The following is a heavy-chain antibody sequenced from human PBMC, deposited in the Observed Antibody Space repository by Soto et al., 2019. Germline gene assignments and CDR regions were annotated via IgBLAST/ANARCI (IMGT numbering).Heavy chain of an antibody. CDR2: IYHSGST. D-gene: IGHD6-6*01. V-gene: IGHV4-38-2*02. CDR3: ARDPGLDQSDY. J-gene: IGHJ4*02. CDR1: GYSISSGYY. Sequence: PSETLSLTCAVSGYSISSGYYWGWIRQPPGKGLEWIGSIYHSGSTYYNPSLKSRVTISVDTSKNQFSLKLSSVTAAGTAVYYCARDPGLDQSDYWGQGTLVTVSS.